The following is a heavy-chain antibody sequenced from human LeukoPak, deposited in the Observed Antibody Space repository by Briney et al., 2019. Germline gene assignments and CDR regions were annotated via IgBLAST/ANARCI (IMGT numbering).Heavy chain of an antibody. CDR3: ARDGGSYGQIDY. Sequence: GGSLRLSCAASGFTFSTYEMNWVRQAPGKGLEWVSYISSSGSTIYYADSVKGRFTISKDNARNSLYLQMNSLRAEDTAVYYCARDGGSYGQIDYWGQGTLVTVSS. V-gene: IGHV3-48*03. CDR1: GFTFSTYE. CDR2: ISSSGSTI. J-gene: IGHJ4*02. D-gene: IGHD5-18*01.